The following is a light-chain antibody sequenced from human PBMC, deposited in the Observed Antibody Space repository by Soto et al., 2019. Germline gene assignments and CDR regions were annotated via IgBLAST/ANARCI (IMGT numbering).Light chain of an antibody. CDR2: GAS. CDR1: QNINTW. CDR3: QQYNGY. J-gene: IGKJ3*01. Sequence: DIQMTQSPSTLSASVGDRVTITCRASQNINTWLAWYQQKPGKAPNLLVYGASSLKRGVPSRFSGSGSGTEFTLTISSLQPDDFATYFCQQYNGYFGPGTKVDVK. V-gene: IGKV1-5*01.